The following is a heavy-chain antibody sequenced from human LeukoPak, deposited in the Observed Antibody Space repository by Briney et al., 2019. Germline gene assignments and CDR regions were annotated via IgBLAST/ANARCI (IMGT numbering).Heavy chain of an antibody. CDR2: ISSSSRYT. D-gene: IGHD3-3*01. CDR3: ARDEARGYDFRPQDH. J-gene: IGHJ4*02. Sequence: SGGSLRLSCAASGFSLRDYSMDWVRQAPGKGLEWVSSISSSSRYTFYVDSVKGRFTISRDNAKNSLYLQMNSLRVEDTAVYYCARDEARGYDFRPQDHWGQGPLVSVSS. CDR1: GFSLRDYS. V-gene: IGHV3-21*01.